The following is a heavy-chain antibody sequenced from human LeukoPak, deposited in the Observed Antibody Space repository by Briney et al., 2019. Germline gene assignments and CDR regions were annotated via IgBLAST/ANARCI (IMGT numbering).Heavy chain of an antibody. V-gene: IGHV4-39*07. CDR3: ARAGGVATFDYYYYMDV. CDR2: IFYSGST. Sequence: SETLSLTCTVSGGSISTSNYYWGWIRQPPGKGLEWIGNIFYSGSTYYSPSLKSRVTISLDTSRNQFSLKLSSVTAADTAVYYCARAGGVATFDYYYYMDVWGKGTTVTVSS. D-gene: IGHD5-12*01. CDR1: GGSISTSNYY. J-gene: IGHJ6*03.